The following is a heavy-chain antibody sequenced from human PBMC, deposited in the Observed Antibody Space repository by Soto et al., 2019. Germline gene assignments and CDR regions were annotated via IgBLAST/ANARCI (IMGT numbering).Heavy chain of an antibody. CDR1: GFTFTNYW. D-gene: IGHD1-1*01. J-gene: IGHJ4*02. CDR2: IDGVGTGT. Sequence: EVQLVQSGGGSVQPGGSLRLSCAASGFTFTNYWMHWVRQVPGKGLVWVSRIDGVGTGTSYSDSVRGRFTISRDNAENTLYLHMTSLRAEDTAVYYCTTVLEYWGQGTLVTVSS. V-gene: IGHV3-74*01. CDR3: TTVLEY.